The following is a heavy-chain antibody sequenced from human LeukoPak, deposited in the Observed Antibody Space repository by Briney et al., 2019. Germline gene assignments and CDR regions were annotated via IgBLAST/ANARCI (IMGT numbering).Heavy chain of an antibody. CDR2: IYSGGST. CDR3: ARVGSSPVYYFDY. Sequence: RSGGSLRLSCAASGFTVSSNYMSWVRQAPGKGLEWVSVIYSGGSTYYADSVKGRFTISRDNSKNTLYLQMNSLRAEDTAVYYCARVGSSPVYYFDYWGQGTLVTVSS. D-gene: IGHD6-6*01. J-gene: IGHJ4*02. CDR1: GFTVSSNY. V-gene: IGHV3-66*01.